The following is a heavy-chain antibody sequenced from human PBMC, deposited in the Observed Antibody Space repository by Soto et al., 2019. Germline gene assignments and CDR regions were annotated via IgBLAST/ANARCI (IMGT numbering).Heavy chain of an antibody. CDR3: ARVMAYEQQLVPFDY. V-gene: IGHV1-2*02. CDR1: GYTFIGYY. J-gene: IGHJ4*02. D-gene: IGHD6-13*01. Sequence: QVELVQSGAEVKKPGASVKVSCKTSGYTFIGYYLDWVRQAPGQALEWMGWVNPHTGGTHYAQKFDGRVTMTRDTSTYTAYMELSGLKFDDTATYFCARVMAYEQQLVPFDYWGQGTLVTVSS. CDR2: VNPHTGGT.